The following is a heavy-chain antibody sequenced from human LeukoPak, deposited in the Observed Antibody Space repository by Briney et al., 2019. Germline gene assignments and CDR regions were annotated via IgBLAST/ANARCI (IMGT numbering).Heavy chain of an antibody. V-gene: IGHV4-59*08. Sequence: SETLSLTCSVSGGSISSYYWSWIRQPPGKGLGWMGYIYYSGSTNYNPSLKSRVTISVDTSKNQFSLKLSSVTAADTAVYYCARHPVDTAMDYDAFDIWGQGTMVTVSS. CDR2: IYYSGST. CDR1: GGSISSYY. CDR3: ARHPVDTAMDYDAFDI. J-gene: IGHJ3*02. D-gene: IGHD5-18*01.